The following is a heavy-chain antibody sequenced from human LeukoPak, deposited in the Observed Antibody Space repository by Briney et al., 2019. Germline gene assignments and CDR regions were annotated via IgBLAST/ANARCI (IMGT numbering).Heavy chain of an antibody. V-gene: IGHV1-46*01. D-gene: IGHD3-22*01. CDR3: ARKEPYYYDSSGYYAGYFDY. CDR1: GYTFTSYY. CDR2: INPSGGST. Sequence: GASVKVSRKASGYTFTSYYMHWVRQAPGQGLEWMGIINPSGGSTSYAQKFQGRVTMTRDTSTSTVYMELSSLRSEDTAVYYCARKEPYYYDSSGYYAGYFDYWGQGTLVTVSS. J-gene: IGHJ4*02.